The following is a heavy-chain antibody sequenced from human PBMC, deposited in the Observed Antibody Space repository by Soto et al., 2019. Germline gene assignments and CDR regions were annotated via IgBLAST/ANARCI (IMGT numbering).Heavy chain of an antibody. D-gene: IGHD2-15*01. CDR1: GGSISSYY. J-gene: IGHJ5*02. CDR2: IYYSGST. V-gene: IGHV4-59*01. Sequence: SSETLSLTCTVSGGSISSYYWSWIRQPPGKGLEWIGYIYYSGSTNYNPSLKSRVTISVDTSKNQFSLKLSSVTAADTAVYYCASARLGYCSGGSCYAWFDPWGQGTLVTVSS. CDR3: ASARLGYCSGGSCYAWFDP.